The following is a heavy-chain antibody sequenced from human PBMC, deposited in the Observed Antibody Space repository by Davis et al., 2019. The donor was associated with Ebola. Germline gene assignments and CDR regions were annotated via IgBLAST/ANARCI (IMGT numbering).Heavy chain of an antibody. CDR2: ISGSGTRT. Sequence: GESLKISCAASGFSFSTYAMGWVRQAPGKGLEWVSAISGSGTRTHYAESVKGRFTVSRDNSKNTLFLRMDSLRVEDTAVYYCAKDQWNPIRIIIRPERWGQGTLVTVSS. J-gene: IGHJ4*02. CDR1: GFSFSTYA. V-gene: IGHV3-23*01. CDR3: AKDQWNPIRIIIRPER. D-gene: IGHD1-14*01.